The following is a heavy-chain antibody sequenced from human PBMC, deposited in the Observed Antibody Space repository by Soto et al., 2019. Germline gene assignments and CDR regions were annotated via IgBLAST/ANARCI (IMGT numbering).Heavy chain of an antibody. V-gene: IGHV1-69*13. D-gene: IGHD2-21*02. CDR1: GGTFSSYA. CDR3: ARSYGGGDCYPLRNTYNWFDP. CDR2: IIPIFGTA. J-gene: IGHJ5*02. Sequence: ASVKVSCKASGGTFSSYAISWVRQAPGQGLEWMGGIIPIFGTANYAQKFQGRVTSTAGESTSTAYMELSSLRSEDTAVYYCARSYGGGDCYPLRNTYNWFDPWGQGTLVTVSS.